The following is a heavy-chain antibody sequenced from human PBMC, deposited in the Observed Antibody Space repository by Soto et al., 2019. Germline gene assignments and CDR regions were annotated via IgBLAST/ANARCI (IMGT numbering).Heavy chain of an antibody. CDR2: INDYGTTI. D-gene: IGHD1-1*01. V-gene: IGHV3-74*01. J-gene: IGHJ4*02. CDR3: ARGGLEPFDY. CDR1: GFNLGNYG. Sequence: EVQLVESGGGLVQPGGSLRLSCAASGFNLGNYGMHWVRQAPGKGLVWVSRINDYGTTINYAESVEGRFTISRDDAKSEVYLQMNNLRAEDTAVYYCARGGLEPFDYWGQGALVTVSP.